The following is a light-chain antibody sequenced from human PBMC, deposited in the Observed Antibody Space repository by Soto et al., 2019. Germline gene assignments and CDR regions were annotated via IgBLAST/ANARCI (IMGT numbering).Light chain of an antibody. V-gene: IGLV2-14*03. CDR1: SSDIGGYDH. CDR3: SSYASNTPVV. Sequence: QSALTQPASVSGSPGQSITISCTGTSSDIGGYDHVSWYQQHPGNSPKLMIFDVSDRPSGISYRFSGSKSGNTASLTISGLQAEDEADYYCSSYASNTPVVFGGGTKVTVL. CDR2: DVS. J-gene: IGLJ3*02.